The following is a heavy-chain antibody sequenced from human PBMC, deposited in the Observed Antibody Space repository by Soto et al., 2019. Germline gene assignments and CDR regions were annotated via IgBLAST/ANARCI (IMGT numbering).Heavy chain of an antibody. J-gene: IGHJ5*02. V-gene: IGHV1-24*01. CDR2: FDPEDGET. D-gene: IGHD3-3*01. CDR1: GYTLTELS. Sequence: ASVKVSCKVSGYTLTELSMHWVRQAPGEGLEWMGGFDPEDGETIYAQKFQGRVTMTEDTSTDTAYMELSSLRSEDTAVYYCAKHARYYDFWSGYYTWSDPWGQG. CDR3: AKHARYYDFWSGYYTWSDP.